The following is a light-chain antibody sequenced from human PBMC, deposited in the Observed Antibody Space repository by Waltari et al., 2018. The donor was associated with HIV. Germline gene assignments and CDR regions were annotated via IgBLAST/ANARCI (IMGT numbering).Light chain of an antibody. CDR2: KDS. CDR1: ALSRRQ. J-gene: IGLJ2*01. V-gene: IGLV3-25*03. Sequence: SFELTQPPSLSVSPGQTARITCSGDALSRRQSSWYRQRPGQAPVILIYKDSQRSSGIPNRFSGSRVGTTAFLTLHDVRAENEADYYRQTTDKRDTSIFGGGTKMTGL. CDR3: QTTDKRDTSI.